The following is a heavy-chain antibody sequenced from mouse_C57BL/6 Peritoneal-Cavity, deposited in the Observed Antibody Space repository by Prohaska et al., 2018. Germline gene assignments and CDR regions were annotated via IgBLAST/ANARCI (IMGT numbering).Heavy chain of an antibody. CDR2: IYPVTGET. CDR3: AGGSSSYYYAMDY. D-gene: IGHD1-1*01. Sequence: QIQLQQSGAVLASPGSSVTLSCKASVYTFTDHILNWVKKRPAQVLEWIGSIYPVTGETNYNQKFMGKATFSVDRSSSTVYMVLNSLTSEDPAVYYCAGGSSSYYYAMDYWGQGTSVTVSS. V-gene: IGHV1-11*01. J-gene: IGHJ4*01. CDR1: VYTFTDHI.